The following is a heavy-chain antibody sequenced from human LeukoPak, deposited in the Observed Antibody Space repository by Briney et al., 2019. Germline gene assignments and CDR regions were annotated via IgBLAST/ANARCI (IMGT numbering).Heavy chain of an antibody. CDR2: IYSTGTT. J-gene: IGHJ5*02. CDR3: ARDRPDTTSPTTVGRFDP. V-gene: IGHV4-31*03. CDR1: GDSISSGGYY. D-gene: IGHD1-26*01. Sequence: SETLSLTCSVTGDSISSGGYYWHWIRQHPEKGLEWIGYIYSTGTTYYNPSLTSRLTMSLDTSKNQFSLKVTSVTAADTAVYFCARDRPDTTSPTTVGRFDPWGQGTLVTVSS.